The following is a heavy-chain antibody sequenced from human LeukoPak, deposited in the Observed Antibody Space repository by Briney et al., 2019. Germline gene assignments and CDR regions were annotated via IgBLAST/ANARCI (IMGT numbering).Heavy chain of an antibody. CDR2: INPNSGGT. D-gene: IGHD6-19*01. J-gene: IGHJ4*02. Sequence: ASVKVSCKASGYTFTGYYMHWVRQAPGQGLEWMGWINPNSGGTNYAQKFRGRVTMTRDTSISTAYMELSRLRSDDTAVYYCACFIAVAGYFDYWGQGTLVTVSS. CDR1: GYTFTGYY. V-gene: IGHV1-2*02. CDR3: ACFIAVAGYFDY.